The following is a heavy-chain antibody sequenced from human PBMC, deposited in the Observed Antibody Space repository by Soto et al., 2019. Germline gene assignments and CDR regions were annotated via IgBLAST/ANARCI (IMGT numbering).Heavy chain of an antibody. V-gene: IGHV3-33*01. J-gene: IGHJ6*02. CDR1: GFTFSSYG. CDR2: IWYDGSNK. CDR3: ARDYQLLRLGELSLKETHYYGMDV. Sequence: QVQLVESGGGVVQPGRSLRLSCAASGFTFSSYGMHWVRQAPGKGLEWVAVIWYDGSNKYYADSVKGRFTISRDNSKNTLYLQMNSLRAEDTAVYYCARDYQLLRLGELSLKETHYYGMDVWGQGTTVTVSS. D-gene: IGHD3-16*02.